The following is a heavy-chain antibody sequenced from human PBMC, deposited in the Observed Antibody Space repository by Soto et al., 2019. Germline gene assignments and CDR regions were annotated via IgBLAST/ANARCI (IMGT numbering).Heavy chain of an antibody. CDR2: IGASGDIT. J-gene: IGHJ4*02. CDR1: GFSFTNFA. Sequence: GGSLRLSCAASGFSFTNFAMSWVRQAPGKGLEWVAGIGASGDITWYADSVKGRLSISRDNSKNTLYLQLNSLRFEDTAVYYCAKDDVRDRGDDYFDYWGRGTLVTVSS. CDR3: AKDDVRDRGDDYFDY. D-gene: IGHD2-21*02. V-gene: IGHV3-23*01.